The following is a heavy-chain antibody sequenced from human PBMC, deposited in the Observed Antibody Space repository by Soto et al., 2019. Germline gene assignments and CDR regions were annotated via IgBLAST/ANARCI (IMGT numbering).Heavy chain of an antibody. Sequence: ASVKVSCKASGCTFDSYAISWVRQAPGQGLEWMGGVIPRFLKGNYAQKFQGRVSITADKSTNTVYMEMNSLMAGDTAVYFCARVGGKMANPPPYLYGGQGTQVTAPQ. J-gene: IGHJ4*02. CDR3: ARVGGKMANPPPYLY. D-gene: IGHD3-16*01. V-gene: IGHV1-69*06. CDR2: VIPRFLKG. CDR1: GCTFDSYA.